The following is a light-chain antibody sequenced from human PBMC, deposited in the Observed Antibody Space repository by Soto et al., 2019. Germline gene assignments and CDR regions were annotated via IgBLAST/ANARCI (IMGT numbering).Light chain of an antibody. Sequence: QSALTQPASVSGSPGQSITISCTGTSSDVGGYNYVSWYQQHPGKAPKLMIYDVSNRPSGVSNRFSGSKSGNTASLTISGLHAEDEADYYCSSYTSSSTPVVFGGGTTLTVL. V-gene: IGLV2-14*01. CDR1: SSDVGGYNY. CDR2: DVS. CDR3: SSYTSSSTPVV. J-gene: IGLJ2*01.